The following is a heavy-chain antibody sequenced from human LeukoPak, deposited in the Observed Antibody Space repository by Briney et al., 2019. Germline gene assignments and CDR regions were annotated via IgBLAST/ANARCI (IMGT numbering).Heavy chain of an antibody. Sequence: PGGSLRLSCAASGFTSSSYSMNWVRQAPGKGLEWVSSISSSSSYIYYADSVKGRFTISRDNAKNSLYLQMNSLRAEDTAVYYCAYSYGSGSYLTFDYWGQGTLVTVSS. V-gene: IGHV3-21*01. D-gene: IGHD3-10*01. CDR3: AYSYGSGSYLTFDY. CDR1: GFTSSSYS. J-gene: IGHJ4*02. CDR2: ISSSSSYI.